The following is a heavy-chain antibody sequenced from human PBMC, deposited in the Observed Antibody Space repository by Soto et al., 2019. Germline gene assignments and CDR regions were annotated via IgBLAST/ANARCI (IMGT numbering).Heavy chain of an antibody. Sequence: GESLKISCKGSGYTFTTFWIGWVRQMPGEGLEWMGIIYPGDSDARYSPSFQGQVTISVDKSISTAYLQWSSLKASDSAMHYCARGYCTASICDPWFDPWGQGTLVTVSS. CDR2: IYPGDSDA. CDR1: GYTFTTFW. J-gene: IGHJ5*02. D-gene: IGHD2-8*02. V-gene: IGHV5-51*01. CDR3: ARGYCTASICDPWFDP.